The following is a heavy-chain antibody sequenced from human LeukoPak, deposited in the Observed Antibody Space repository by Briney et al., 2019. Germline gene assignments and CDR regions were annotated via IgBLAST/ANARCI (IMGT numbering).Heavy chain of an antibody. J-gene: IGHJ4*02. CDR2: IYYSGST. Sequence: PSETLSLTCTVSGGSISSSSYYWGWIRQPPGKGLEWIGSIYYSGSTYYNPSLKSRVTISVDTSKNQFSLKLSSVTAADTAVYYCARVAAAAGTNGVFDYWGQGTLVTVSS. CDR3: ARVAAAAGTNGVFDY. V-gene: IGHV4-39*07. CDR1: GGSISSSSYY. D-gene: IGHD6-13*01.